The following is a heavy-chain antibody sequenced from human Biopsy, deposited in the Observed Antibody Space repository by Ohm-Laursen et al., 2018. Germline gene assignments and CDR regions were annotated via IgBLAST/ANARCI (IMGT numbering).Heavy chain of an antibody. V-gene: IGHV1-2*02. CDR3: ARDSGDGSGNYGGCFDP. CDR2: MNPDSGGT. CDR1: GHTLTGHY. J-gene: IGHJ5*02. Sequence: GASVKVYCKASGHTLTGHYMHWVRQAPGQGPEWMGWMNPDSGGTKYAQKFQGRVTMTRDTSTSTAYMELSSLRSDDTAVYYCARDSGDGSGNYGGCFDPWGQGTLVTVSS. D-gene: IGHD3-10*01.